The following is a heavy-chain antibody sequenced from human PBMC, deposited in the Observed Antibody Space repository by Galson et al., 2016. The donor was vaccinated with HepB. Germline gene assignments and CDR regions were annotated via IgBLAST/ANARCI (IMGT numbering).Heavy chain of an antibody. CDR1: GFTFSSYG. D-gene: IGHD1-26*01. J-gene: IGHJ4*02. V-gene: IGHV3-33*01. CDR2: TWYDGSNK. CDR3: ARLQWELVDY. Sequence: SLRLSCAASGFTFSSYGMHWVRQAPGKGLEWVAVTWYDGSNKYYADSVKGRFTISRDDSKNTLYLQMNSLRVEDMAVYYCARLQWELVDYWGQGTLVTVSS.